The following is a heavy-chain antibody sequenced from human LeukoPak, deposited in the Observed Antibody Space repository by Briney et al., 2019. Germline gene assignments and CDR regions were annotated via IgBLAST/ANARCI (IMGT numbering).Heavy chain of an antibody. CDR2: IYYSGST. V-gene: IGHV4-59*01. D-gene: IGHD3-10*01. CDR1: GGSIGSNY. CDR3: ARVSFYGSGSYRYFDY. J-gene: IGHJ4*02. Sequence: ASETLSLTCTVSGGSIGSNYWSWIRQTPGKGLEWIGYIYYSGSTNYNPSLKSRVSISVDTSKNQFSLKLTSVTAADTAVYYCARVSFYGSGSYRYFDYWGQGTLVTVSS.